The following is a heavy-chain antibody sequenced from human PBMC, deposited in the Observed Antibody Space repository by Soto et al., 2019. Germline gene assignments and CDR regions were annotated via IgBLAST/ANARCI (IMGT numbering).Heavy chain of an antibody. CDR3: AREVTVASYSFDF. CDR2: IIPIFNSA. D-gene: IGHD5-12*01. CDR1: GGTFNNYA. V-gene: IGHV1-69*13. Sequence: SVKVSCKASGGTFNNYALSWVRQAPGQGLEWMGGIIPIFNSANYAQKFQGRVTITADDSTGTAYMELRSLRPDDTAVYYCAREVTVASYSFDFWGQGTLVTVSS. J-gene: IGHJ4*02.